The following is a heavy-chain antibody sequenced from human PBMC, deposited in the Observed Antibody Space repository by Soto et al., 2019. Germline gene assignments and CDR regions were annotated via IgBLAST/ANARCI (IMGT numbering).Heavy chain of an antibody. CDR3: AKDITYDSSAYDS. J-gene: IGHJ4*02. V-gene: IGHV3-23*01. CDR1: GFTFSRFG. CDR2: ISGGGNPT. Sequence: EMQLLESGGGLVQPGGSLRLSCAASGFTFSRFGMSWVRQAPGKGLEWVSGISGGGNPTYYSDSVKGRFTISRDSAKNTLYLQMNSLRTEDTAVYYCAKDITYDSSAYDSWGQGTLVTVSS. D-gene: IGHD3-22*01.